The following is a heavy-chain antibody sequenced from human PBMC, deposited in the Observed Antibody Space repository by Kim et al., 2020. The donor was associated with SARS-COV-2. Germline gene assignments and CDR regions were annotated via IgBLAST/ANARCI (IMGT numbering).Heavy chain of an antibody. V-gene: IGHV4-59*01. D-gene: IGHD3-3*01. CDR1: GGSISSYY. J-gene: IGHJ3*02. Sequence: SETLSLTCTVSGGSISSYYWSWIRQPPGKGLEWIGYIYYSGSTNYSHSLKRRGTMSVATSTNQFSLKLSSVTAADTAVSYCARVGRGGYYDSAFDNWGQGPMVTVSS. CDR2: IYYSGST. CDR3: ARVGRGGYYDSAFDN.